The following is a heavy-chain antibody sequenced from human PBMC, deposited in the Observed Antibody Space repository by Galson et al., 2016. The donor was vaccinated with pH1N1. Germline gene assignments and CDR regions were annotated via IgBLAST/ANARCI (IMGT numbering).Heavy chain of an antibody. CDR1: GASISSGYNY. CDR3: ASGRLHERWFDP. D-gene: IGHD4-11*01. V-gene: IGHV4-31*03. CDR2: IYNSGSP. J-gene: IGHJ5*02. Sequence: LSLTCTVSGASISSGYNYWNWIRQHPGKGLEWIGYIYNSGSPYYNPSLKSRLTISVDTSKNHTSLHLSSVTAAVTAVYYCASGRLHERWFDPWGQGTLVTVSS.